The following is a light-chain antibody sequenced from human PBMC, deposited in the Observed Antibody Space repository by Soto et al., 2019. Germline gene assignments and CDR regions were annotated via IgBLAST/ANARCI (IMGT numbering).Light chain of an antibody. Sequence: QSALTQPPSTSGTPGQRVTISCSGTNSNIAKFHVNWFKQLPGTAPKLLIYSTDQRPAGVPDRFSGSKSGTSASLAISDLQTDDEADYYCAAWDDSLSGLYLFGTGTKLTVL. V-gene: IGLV1-44*01. CDR1: NSNIAKFH. CDR3: AAWDDSLSGLYL. J-gene: IGLJ1*01. CDR2: STD.